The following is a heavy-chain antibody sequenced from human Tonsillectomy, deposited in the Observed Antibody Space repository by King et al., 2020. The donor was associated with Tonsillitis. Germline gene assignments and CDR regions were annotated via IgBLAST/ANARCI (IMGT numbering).Heavy chain of an antibody. Sequence: VQLVESGGGLVQPGGSLRLSCAASGFTFSSYWMSWVRQAPGKGLEWVANIKQDGSEKYYVDSVKGRFTISRDNAKNSLYLQMNSLRAEGTAVYYCARESYYDGSGSYYNGFDYWGQGTLVTVSS. CDR2: IKQDGSEK. V-gene: IGHV3-7*01. CDR3: ARESYYDGSGSYYNGFDY. CDR1: GFTFSSYW. J-gene: IGHJ4*02. D-gene: IGHD3-10*01.